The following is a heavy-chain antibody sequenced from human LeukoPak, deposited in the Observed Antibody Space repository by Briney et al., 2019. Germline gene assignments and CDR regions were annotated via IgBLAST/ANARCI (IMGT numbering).Heavy chain of an antibody. D-gene: IGHD1-26*01. J-gene: IGHJ4*02. CDR1: GFTFRSYE. CDR3: ARLVGATEDY. CDR2: ISSSGSTI. V-gene: IGHV3-48*03. Sequence: GGSLRLSCAASGFTFRSYEMNWVRQAPGKGLEWVSYISSSGSTIYYADSVKGRFTISRDNARNSLYPQMNSLRAEDTAVYYCARLVGATEDYWGQGTLVTVSS.